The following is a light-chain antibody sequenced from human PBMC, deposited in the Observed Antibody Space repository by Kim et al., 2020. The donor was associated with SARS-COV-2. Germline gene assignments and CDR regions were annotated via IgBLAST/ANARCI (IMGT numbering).Light chain of an antibody. J-gene: IGKJ4*01. CDR2: DAA. CDR1: QSGDIN. V-gene: IGKV3-11*01. Sequence: PVEGATLACRAGQSGDINLAWYQQTPGQAPRLLIYDAAIRVTGIPTRFSGSGAGTDFTLTISSLEAEDFAIDYCQQRSSWPPALSFGGGTKVDIK. CDR3: QQRSSWPPALS.